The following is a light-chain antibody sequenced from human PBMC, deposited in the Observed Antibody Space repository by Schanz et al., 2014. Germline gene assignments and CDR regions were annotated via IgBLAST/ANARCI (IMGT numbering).Light chain of an antibody. CDR3: AGWDDRLNADV. CDR1: SSNIGSNT. CDR2: RNN. V-gene: IGLV1-44*01. J-gene: IGLJ1*01. Sequence: QSVLTQPPSASGTPGQRVTISCSGSSSNIGSNTVIWYQQLPGTAPKLLIHRNNQRPSGVPDRFSGSKSGTSGSLAISGLRPEDEADYYCAGWDDRLNADVFGSGTKLTVL.